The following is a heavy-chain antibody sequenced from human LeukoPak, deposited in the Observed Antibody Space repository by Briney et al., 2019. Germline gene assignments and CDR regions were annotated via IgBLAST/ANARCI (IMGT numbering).Heavy chain of an antibody. CDR1: GGSISSSSYY. CDR3: AIVLGELLTPDAFDI. D-gene: IGHD1-26*01. V-gene: IGHV4-39*07. Sequence: SETLSLTCTVSGGSISSSSYYWGWIRQPPGKGLEWIGSIYYSGSTYYHPSLKSRVTISVDTSKNQFSLKLSSVTAADTAVYYCAIVLGELLTPDAFDIWGRGTMLTVPS. CDR2: IYYSGST. J-gene: IGHJ3*02.